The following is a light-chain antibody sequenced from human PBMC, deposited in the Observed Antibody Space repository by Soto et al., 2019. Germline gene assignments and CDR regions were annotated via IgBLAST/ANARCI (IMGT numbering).Light chain of an antibody. CDR1: SSDVGGYNY. CDR2: EVS. J-gene: IGLJ2*01. V-gene: IGLV2-14*01. Sequence: QSALTQPASVSASPGQSITISCTGTSSDVGGYNYVSCYQQHPGKAPKLIIYEVSNRPSGVSNRFSGSKSGNTASLTISGLQDEDEADYHCSSYTRSSNLVVFGGGTKLTVL. CDR3: SSYTRSSNLVV.